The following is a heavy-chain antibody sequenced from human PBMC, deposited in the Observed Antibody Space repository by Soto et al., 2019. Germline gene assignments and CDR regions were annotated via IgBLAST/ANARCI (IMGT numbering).Heavy chain of an antibody. CDR3: ASLRITMVRGAWRDGMDV. V-gene: IGHV3-21*01. J-gene: IGHJ6*02. D-gene: IGHD3-10*01. Sequence: EVQLVESGGGLVKPGGSLRLSCAASGFTFSSYSMNWVRQAPGKGLEWVSSISSSSSYIYDEDAVKGRFTISRDNAKNSLYLQMNSLRAADTAVYYCASLRITMVRGAWRDGMDVWGQGTTVTVSS. CDR1: GFTFSSYS. CDR2: ISSSSSYI.